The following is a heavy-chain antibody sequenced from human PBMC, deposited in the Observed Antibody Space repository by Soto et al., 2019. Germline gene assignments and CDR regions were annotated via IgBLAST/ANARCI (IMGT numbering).Heavy chain of an antibody. V-gene: IGHV4-31*03. CDR1: GVSISSGGYY. CDR2: IYYSGST. J-gene: IGHJ4*02. CDR3: AREYYYDSSGFDY. Sequence: QVQLQESGPGLVKPSLTLSLTCTVSGVSISSGGYYWTWIRQHPQKGLEWIGHIYYSGSTYYNPSLKSRVTISVDTSKNQFSLKLSSVTAADTAVYYCAREYYYDSSGFDYWGQGTLVTVSS. D-gene: IGHD3-22*01.